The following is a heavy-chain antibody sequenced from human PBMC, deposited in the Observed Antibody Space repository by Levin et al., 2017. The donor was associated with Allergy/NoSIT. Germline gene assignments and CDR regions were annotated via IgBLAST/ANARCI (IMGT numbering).Heavy chain of an antibody. CDR1: GYTFTGYY. V-gene: IGHV1-2*06. CDR3: ARDIAAAGGGFDY. Sequence: GESLKISCKASGYTFTGYYMHWVRQAPGQGLEWMGRINPNSGGTNYAQKFQGRVTMTRDTSISTAYMELSRLRSDDTAVYYCARDIAAAGGGFDYWGQGTLVTVSS. CDR2: INPNSGGT. D-gene: IGHD6-13*01. J-gene: IGHJ4*02.